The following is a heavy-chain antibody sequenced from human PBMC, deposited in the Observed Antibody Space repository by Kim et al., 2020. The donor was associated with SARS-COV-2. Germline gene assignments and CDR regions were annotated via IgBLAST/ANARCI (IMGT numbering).Heavy chain of an antibody. V-gene: IGHV3-66*01. CDR2: IYSSGER. D-gene: IGHD5-12*01. CDR3: ARDRYSGYGFPYAFDI. J-gene: IGHJ3*02. Sequence: GVSLRLSCAASGLSVTTNYMSWVRQAPGKGLEWVSVIYSSGERYYADSVKGRFTILRDTSRNTLYLQMNNLNTEDTAVYFCARDRYSGYGFPYAFDIWGQGTVVTVSS. CDR1: GLSVTTNY.